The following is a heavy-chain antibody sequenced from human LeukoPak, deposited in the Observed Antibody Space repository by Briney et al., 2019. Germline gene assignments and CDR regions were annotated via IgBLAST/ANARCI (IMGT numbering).Heavy chain of an antibody. CDR2: IKQDGSEK. V-gene: IGHV3-7*01. J-gene: IGHJ6*02. CDR3: ARGYFDWSPGAHGMDV. Sequence: GGSLILSCAASGFTFSNYWMSRVRQAPGKGLEWVANIKQDGSEKYYVDSVKGRFTISRDNAKNSLYLQMDSLRAEDTAVYYCARGYFDWSPGAHGMDVWGQGITVTVSS. CDR1: GFTFSNYW. D-gene: IGHD3-9*01.